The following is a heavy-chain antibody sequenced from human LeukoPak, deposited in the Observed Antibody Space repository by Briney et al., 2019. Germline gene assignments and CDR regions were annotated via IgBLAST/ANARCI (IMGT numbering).Heavy chain of an antibody. Sequence: GGSLRLSCAASGFSFSTYGMHWVRQAPGKGLEWVAVIWYDGSIKYYADSVKGRFTMSRDNIQNTLYLQMNSLRAEDTAVYYCARGRLFTSSPAPAPFDYWGQGILVTVSS. CDR3: ARGRLFTSSPAPAPFDY. V-gene: IGHV3-33*01. CDR1: GFSFSTYG. J-gene: IGHJ4*02. CDR2: IWYDGSIK. D-gene: IGHD2-2*01.